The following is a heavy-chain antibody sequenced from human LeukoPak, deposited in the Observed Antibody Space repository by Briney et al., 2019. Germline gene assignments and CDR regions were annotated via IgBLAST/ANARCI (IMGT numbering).Heavy chain of an antibody. CDR3: AKGSITMVRGGYFDY. J-gene: IGHJ4*02. D-gene: IGHD3-10*01. CDR2: ISGSGGST. Sequence: GGSLRLSCAASGFTFSTYSMSWVRQAPGKGLEWVSAISGSGGSTYYADSVKGRFTISRDNSKNTLYLQMNSLRAEDTAVYYCAKGSITMVRGGYFDYWGQGTLVTVSS. V-gene: IGHV3-23*01. CDR1: GFTFSTYS.